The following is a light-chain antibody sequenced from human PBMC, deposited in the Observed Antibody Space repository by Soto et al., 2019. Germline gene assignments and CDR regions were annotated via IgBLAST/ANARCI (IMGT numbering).Light chain of an antibody. CDR3: QQSHSNWWT. CDR1: QSISNY. J-gene: IGKJ1*01. Sequence: DIQMTQSPSSLSASVGDRVTITCRASQSISNYLNWYQQKPGKAPKLLIYDASSLQSGVPSRFSGSGSGTDFTLTISSLQPEYFATYYCQQSHSNWWTFGQGTKVEIK. CDR2: DAS. V-gene: IGKV1-39*01.